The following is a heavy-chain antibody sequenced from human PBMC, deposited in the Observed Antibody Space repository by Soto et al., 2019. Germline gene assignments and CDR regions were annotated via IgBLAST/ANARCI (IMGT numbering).Heavy chain of an antibody. CDR2: ISSNGGST. J-gene: IGHJ3*02. V-gene: IGHV3-64*04. CDR3: AKDIGDGSGAFDI. D-gene: IGHD2-21*02. CDR1: GFTFSSYA. Sequence: GGSLRLSCSASGFTFSSYAMHWVRQAPGKGLEYVSAISSNGGSTYYADSVKGRFTISRDNSKNTLYLQMNSLRAEDTAVYYCAKDIGDGSGAFDIWGQGKMVTVSS.